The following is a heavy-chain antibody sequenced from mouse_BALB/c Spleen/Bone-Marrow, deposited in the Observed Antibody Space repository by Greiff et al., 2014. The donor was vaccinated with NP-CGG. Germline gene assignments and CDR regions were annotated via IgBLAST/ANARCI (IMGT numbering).Heavy chain of an antibody. D-gene: IGHD2-14*01. CDR1: GYTFTDYA. CDR2: ISSYYGDA. V-gene: IGHV1-67*01. Sequence: QVQLKQSGAELVRPGVSVKISCKGSGYTFTDYAVHWVKQSRTKSLEWIGLISSYYGDATYNQKFKGKATMTVDKSSSTAFLELARLTSEDSAIYYCARSGKVRNAMDYWGQGTSVTVSS. J-gene: IGHJ4*01. CDR3: ARSGKVRNAMDY.